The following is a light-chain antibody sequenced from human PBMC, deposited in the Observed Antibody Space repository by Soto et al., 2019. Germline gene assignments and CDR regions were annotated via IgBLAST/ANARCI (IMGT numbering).Light chain of an antibody. CDR3: SSYRSGNTLVV. CDR1: SDDVGGYNY. V-gene: IGLV2-14*01. CDR2: EVN. Sequence: QSALPQPASVSGSPVPSITLAFTGTSDDVGGYNYVSWYQQHPGKDPKLMIFEVNSRPSRVSTRFSGSRSGNTASLSICGVQAEDEADYYCSSYRSGNTLVVFGGGTKLTVL. J-gene: IGLJ2*01.